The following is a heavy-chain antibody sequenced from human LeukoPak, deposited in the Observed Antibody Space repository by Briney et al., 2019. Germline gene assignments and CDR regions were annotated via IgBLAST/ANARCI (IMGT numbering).Heavy chain of an antibody. D-gene: IGHD2-21*02. Sequence: SETLSLTCTVNDESFSDFYWNWIRQPPGKGLEWIGEINHSGSTNYNPSLKSRVTISLDMSKNQFSLKLISVTAADTAVYYCARVKGVVTAILDYWGQGTLVTVSS. V-gene: IGHV4-34*01. CDR3: ARVKGVVTAILDY. J-gene: IGHJ4*02. CDR2: INHSGST. CDR1: DESFSDFY.